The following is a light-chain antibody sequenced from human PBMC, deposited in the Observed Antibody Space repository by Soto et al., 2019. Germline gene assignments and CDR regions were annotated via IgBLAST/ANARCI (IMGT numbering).Light chain of an antibody. CDR3: QQYSSYSET. CDR1: QSISSW. V-gene: IGKV1-5*03. J-gene: IGKJ2*01. CDR2: KAS. Sequence: DIQMTQSPSTLSASVGDRVTITCRASQSISSWLAWYQQKPGKAPKLLIYKASSLESGVPSRFSGSGSGTEFTLTITSLQADDFATYYCQQYSSYSETFGQGTKVDIK.